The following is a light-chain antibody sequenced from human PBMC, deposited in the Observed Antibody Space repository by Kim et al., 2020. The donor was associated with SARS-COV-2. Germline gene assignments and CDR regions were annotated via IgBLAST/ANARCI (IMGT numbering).Light chain of an antibody. CDR2: EGS. CDR3: CSYAGSSTWV. J-gene: IGLJ3*02. Sequence: GQSITISCTGTSSDVGSYNLVSWYQQHPGKAPKLMIYEGSKRSSGVSNLFSGSKSGNTASLTISGLQAEDEADYYCCSYAGSSTWVFGGGTQLTVL. V-gene: IGLV2-23*01. CDR1: SSDVGSYNL.